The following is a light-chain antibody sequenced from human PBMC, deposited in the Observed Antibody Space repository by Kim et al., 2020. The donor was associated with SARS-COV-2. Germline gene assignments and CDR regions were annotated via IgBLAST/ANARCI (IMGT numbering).Light chain of an antibody. Sequence: LTQPASVSGSPGQSITISCTGTSSDVGGYNYVSWYQQHPGKAPKLMIYDVSNRPSGVSNRFSGSKSGNTASLTISGLQAEDEADYYCSSYTSSSLYVFGTGTKVTVL. CDR3: SSYTSSSLYV. J-gene: IGLJ1*01. CDR2: DVS. CDR1: SSDVGGYNY. V-gene: IGLV2-14*03.